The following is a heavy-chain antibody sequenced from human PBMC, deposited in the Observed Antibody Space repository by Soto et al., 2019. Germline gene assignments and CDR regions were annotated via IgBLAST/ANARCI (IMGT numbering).Heavy chain of an antibody. CDR1: GGSIITSTHY. CDR3: ATLYGGPRAFDI. J-gene: IGHJ3*02. V-gene: IGHV4-39*02. CDR2: IYHSGRD. D-gene: IGHD3-16*01. Sequence: QLQLQESGPGLVKPSETLSLTCTVSGGSIITSTHYWGWIRQPPGKGLEWIGSIYHSGRDYYNPSLTSRVSISVDTSKNHFSLKLRSVTARDTAVYYCATLYGGPRAFDIWGQGTLVTVSS.